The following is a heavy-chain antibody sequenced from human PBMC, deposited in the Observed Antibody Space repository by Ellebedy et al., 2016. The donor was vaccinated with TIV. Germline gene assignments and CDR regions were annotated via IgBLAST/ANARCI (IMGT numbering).Heavy chain of an antibody. Sequence: GGSLRLXXAASGFTFSSYAMHWVRQAPGKGLEWVAVISYDGSNKYYADSVKGRFTISRDNSKNTLYLQMNSLRAEGTAVYYCARFSNYDSSGYYYFDYWGQGTLVTVSS. V-gene: IGHV3-30-3*01. CDR1: GFTFSSYA. J-gene: IGHJ4*02. CDR3: ARFSNYDSSGYYYFDY. D-gene: IGHD3-22*01. CDR2: ISYDGSNK.